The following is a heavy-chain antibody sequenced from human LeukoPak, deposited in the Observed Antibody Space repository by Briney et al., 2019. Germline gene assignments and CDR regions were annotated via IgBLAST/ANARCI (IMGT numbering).Heavy chain of an antibody. CDR3: AKGSSDFWSGYSS. Sequence: GGSLRLSCAASGFILTNYAMNWVRQAPGKGLEWVSAVSGGTYYADSVKGRFTVSRDNSKNTVYLQMDSLRAEDTALYYCAKGSSDFWSGYSSWGQGTLVTVSS. D-gene: IGHD3-3*01. J-gene: IGHJ4*02. CDR1: GFILTNYA. CDR2: VSGGT. V-gene: IGHV3-23*01.